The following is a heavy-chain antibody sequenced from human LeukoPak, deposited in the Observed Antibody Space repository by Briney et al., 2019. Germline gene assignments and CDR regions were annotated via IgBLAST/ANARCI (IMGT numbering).Heavy chain of an antibody. J-gene: IGHJ4*02. Sequence: PSETLSLTCTVSGGSISGYYWGWIRQPPGKGLEWIGSIYYSGSTYYNPSLKSRVTISVDTSKNQFSLKLNSVSATDTAVYYCARHYGPWGQGTLVTVSS. D-gene: IGHD3-10*01. CDR1: GGSISGYY. CDR3: ARHYGP. V-gene: IGHV4-39*01. CDR2: IYYSGST.